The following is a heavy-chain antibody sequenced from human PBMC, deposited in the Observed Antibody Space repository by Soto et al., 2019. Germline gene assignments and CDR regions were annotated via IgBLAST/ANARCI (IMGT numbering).Heavy chain of an antibody. D-gene: IGHD6-13*01. CDR2: INHSGST. Sequence: PSETLSLTCAVYGGSFSGYDWSWIRQPPGKGLEWIGEINHSGSTNYNPSLKSRVTISVDTSKNQFSLKLSSVTAADTAVYYCARSSSWYLYYMDVWGKGTTVTVSS. CDR1: GGSFSGYD. V-gene: IGHV4-34*01. CDR3: ARSSSWYLYYMDV. J-gene: IGHJ6*03.